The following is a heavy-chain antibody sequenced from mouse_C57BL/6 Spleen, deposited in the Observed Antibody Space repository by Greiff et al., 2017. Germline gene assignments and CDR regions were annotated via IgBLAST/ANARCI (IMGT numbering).Heavy chain of an antibody. CDR2: IYPGNSDT. CDR3: TRVDYDYDEFAY. D-gene: IGHD2-4*01. V-gene: IGHV1-5*01. J-gene: IGHJ3*01. Sequence: EVQLQQSGTVLARPGASVKMSCKTSGYTFTSYWMHWVKQRPGQGLEWIGAIYPGNSDTSYNQKFKGKATLTAVTSASTAYMELSSLTKEDSAVYYCTRVDYDYDEFAYWGQGTLVTVSA. CDR1: GYTFTSYW.